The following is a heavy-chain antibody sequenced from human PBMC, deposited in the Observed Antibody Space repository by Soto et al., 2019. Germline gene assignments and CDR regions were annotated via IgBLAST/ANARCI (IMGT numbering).Heavy chain of an antibody. V-gene: IGHV1-46*01. CDR2: INPSGGST. Sequence: ASVKVSCKASGYTFTSYYMHWVRQAPGQGLEWMGIINPSGGSTSYAQKFQGRVTMTRDTSTSTVYMELSSLRSEDTAVYYCARDSDGYCTNGVCYTHFDYWGQGTLVTVSS. J-gene: IGHJ4*02. CDR1: GYTFTSYY. CDR3: ARDSDGYCTNGVCYTHFDY. D-gene: IGHD2-8*01.